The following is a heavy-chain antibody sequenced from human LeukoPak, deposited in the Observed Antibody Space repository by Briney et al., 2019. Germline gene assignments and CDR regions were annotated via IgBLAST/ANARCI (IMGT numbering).Heavy chain of an antibody. Sequence: SETLSLTCAVYVGSLTVYYWSWIRHPPGKGLEWVGEINHGGSTNYHPSLKSRITMSVDTSKNQFSLRLSSVTAADTAVYYCARIGDGYNRPPDYWGQGTTVTVSS. V-gene: IGHV4-34*01. CDR1: VGSLTVYY. CDR2: INHGGST. CDR3: ARIGDGYNRPPDY. D-gene: IGHD5-24*01. J-gene: IGHJ4*01.